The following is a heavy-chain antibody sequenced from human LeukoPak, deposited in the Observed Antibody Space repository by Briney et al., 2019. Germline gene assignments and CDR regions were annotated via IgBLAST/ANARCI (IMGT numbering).Heavy chain of an antibody. CDR1: GFTFSSYW. Sequence: AGGSLRLSCAASGFTFSSYWMHWVRQAPGKGLVWVSCISSDGSITSYADSVKGRFTMSRDNAKNTLYLQMNSLRAEDTAVFYCARRSSISTRLPDYWGQGTLVTVSS. V-gene: IGHV3-74*01. CDR3: ARRSSISTRLPDY. J-gene: IGHJ4*02. D-gene: IGHD6-6*01. CDR2: ISSDGSIT.